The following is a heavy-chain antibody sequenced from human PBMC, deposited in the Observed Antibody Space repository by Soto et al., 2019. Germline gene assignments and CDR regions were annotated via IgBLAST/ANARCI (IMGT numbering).Heavy chain of an antibody. J-gene: IGHJ4*02. D-gene: IGHD3-22*01. CDR2: IDPSDSQT. Sequence: GESLKISCKGSGYSFAGYWITWVRQKPGKGLAWMGRIDPSDSQTYYSPSFRGHVTISVTKSITTVFLQWSSLRASDTAMYYCARQIYDSDTGPNFQYYFDSWGQGTPVTV. CDR1: GYSFAGYW. CDR3: ARQIYDSDTGPNFQYYFDS. V-gene: IGHV5-10-1*01.